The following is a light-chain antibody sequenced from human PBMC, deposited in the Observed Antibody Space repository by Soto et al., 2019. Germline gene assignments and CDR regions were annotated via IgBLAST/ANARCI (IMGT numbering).Light chain of an antibody. J-gene: IGLJ2*01. CDR1: SSNIGAGFD. CDR2: DNT. CDR3: QSYDNSLSGSVV. V-gene: IGLV1-40*01. Sequence: QSVLTQPPSVSGAPGQRVTISCTGSSSNIGAGFDVHWYQKLPGTAPKLLIFDNTNRPSGVPDRFSASKSGTSASLAISGLQAGDEAEYFCQSYDNSLSGSVVFGGGTKLTVL.